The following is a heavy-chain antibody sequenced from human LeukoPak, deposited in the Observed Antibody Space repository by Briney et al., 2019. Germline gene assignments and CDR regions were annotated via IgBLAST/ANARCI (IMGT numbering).Heavy chain of an antibody. CDR1: VFTLSIYA. D-gene: IGHD4-23*01. CDR2: ISGSGVST. V-gene: IGHV3-23*01. CDR3: AKDLNNSPG. Sequence: GGSLRLSCAASVFTLSIYAMRWVRGSPGRGLEWVLGISGSGVSTYYADSVKARFTISRHNSKNTLFLQLNSLRAEDTAIYFCAKDLNNSPGGGQGTLVTVSA. J-gene: IGHJ4*02.